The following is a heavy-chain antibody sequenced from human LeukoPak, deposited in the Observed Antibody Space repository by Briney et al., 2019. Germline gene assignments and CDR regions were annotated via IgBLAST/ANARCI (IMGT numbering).Heavy chain of an antibody. V-gene: IGHV3-23*01. D-gene: IGHD2-15*01. CDR2: ITGTGDGT. CDR1: GITFSRFA. J-gene: IGHJ6*02. Sequence: GGSLRLSCAASGITFSRFAMNWVRQAPGKGLEWVSTITGTGDGTYYADSVKGRYTISRDNSKNTLYLQMNSLRAEDTAVYYCARRHCSGGSCYSSYYLMDVWGQGTTVTVSS. CDR3: ARRHCSGGSCYSSYYLMDV.